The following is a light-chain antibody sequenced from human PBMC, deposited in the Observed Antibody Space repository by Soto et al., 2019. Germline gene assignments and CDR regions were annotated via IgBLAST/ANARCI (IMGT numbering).Light chain of an antibody. J-gene: IGLJ3*02. CDR3: SSYRSSILV. V-gene: IGLV2-14*01. Sequence: QSVLTQPASVSGSPGQSITISWTGTSSDVGGYNYVSWYQQYPGKAPKLMIYEVSNRPSGVSNRFSGSKSGNTASLTISGLQAEDEADYYCSSYRSSILVFGGGTKLTVL. CDR1: SSDVGGYNY. CDR2: EVS.